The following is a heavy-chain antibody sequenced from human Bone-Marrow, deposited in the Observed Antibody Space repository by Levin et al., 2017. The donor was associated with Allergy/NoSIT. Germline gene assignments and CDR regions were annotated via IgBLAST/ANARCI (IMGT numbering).Heavy chain of an antibody. V-gene: IGHV4-39*01. CDR3: AKARGTTFDY. J-gene: IGHJ4*02. CDR1: GGSISSSSYY. Sequence: KPSETLSLTCTVSGGSISSSSYYWGWIRQPPGKGLEWIGSIYYSGSTYYNPSLKSRVTISVDTSKNQFSLKLSSVTAADTAVYYCAKARGTTFDYWGQGTLVTVSS. D-gene: IGHD1-7*01. CDR2: IYYSGST.